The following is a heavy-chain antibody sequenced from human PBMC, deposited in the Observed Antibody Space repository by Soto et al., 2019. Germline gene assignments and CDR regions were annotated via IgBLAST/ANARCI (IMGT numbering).Heavy chain of an antibody. CDR2: IYLSGST. CDR3: AFARPTTGDFDWFPTLDF. CDR1: GGSITSFNW. D-gene: IGHD3-9*01. J-gene: IGHJ4*02. V-gene: IGHV4-4*02. Sequence: QLQLQESGPGLMKPSETLSLACAVSGGSITSFNWWTWVRQPPGKGLEWIGEIYLSGSTNYNPSLKGQVTISIDKSKNQFSLKLRSVTAADTAVYYCAFARPTTGDFDWFPTLDFWGQGTLVTVSS.